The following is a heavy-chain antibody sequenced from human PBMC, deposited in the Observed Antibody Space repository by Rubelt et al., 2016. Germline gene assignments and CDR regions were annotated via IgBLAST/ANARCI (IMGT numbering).Heavy chain of an antibody. Sequence: QVQLVQSGAEVKKPGASVKVSCKASGGTFSSYAISWVRQAPGQGLEWMGGIIPTFGTANYAQKFQGRVTMTEDTSTDTAYMELSSLRSEDTAVYYCAIRQPDYGDLDFDYWGQGTLVTVSS. J-gene: IGHJ4*02. CDR3: AIRQPDYGDLDFDY. CDR2: IIPTFGTA. V-gene: IGHV1-69*06. CDR1: GGTFSSYA. D-gene: IGHD4-17*01.